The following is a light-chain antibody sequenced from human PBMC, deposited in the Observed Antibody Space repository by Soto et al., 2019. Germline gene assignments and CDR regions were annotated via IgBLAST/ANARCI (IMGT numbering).Light chain of an antibody. Sequence: QSALTQPASVSGSPGQSITLSCTGSSSDVGGYNYVSWYQQHPGKAPKLMIYEVSNRPSGVSNRFSGSKSGNTASLTISGLQAEDEADYYCSSYTRGTTLVFGGGTKLTVL. CDR2: EVS. CDR3: SSYTRGTTLV. J-gene: IGLJ2*01. V-gene: IGLV2-14*01. CDR1: SSDVGGYNY.